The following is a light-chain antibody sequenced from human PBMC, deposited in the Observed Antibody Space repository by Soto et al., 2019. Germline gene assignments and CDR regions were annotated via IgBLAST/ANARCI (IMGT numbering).Light chain of an antibody. CDR1: NSNIGAGYD. Sequence: HSMLTQPPQESGAPGQRVTISCTGSNSNIGAGYDVHWYQQLPGTAPKLLIYGNSNRPSGVPDRFSGSKSGTSASLAITGLQAEAAADYYCQSFKVFGTGSKVT. J-gene: IGLJ1*01. CDR2: GNS. CDR3: QSFKV. V-gene: IGLV1-40*01.